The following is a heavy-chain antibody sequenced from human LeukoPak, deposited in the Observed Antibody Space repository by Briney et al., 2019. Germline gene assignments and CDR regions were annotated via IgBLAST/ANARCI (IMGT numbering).Heavy chain of an antibody. V-gene: IGHV1-8*01. Sequence: ASVKVSCKTSGYTFSRYEINWVRQATGRGLEWVGWMNPKTGKTAYARNLQGRVTITRDTSISTAYMDLSGLRSEDTAVYYCARIRPVTTGLKGYYFDYWGQGTLVTVSS. CDR2: MNPKTGKT. CDR1: GYTFSRYE. J-gene: IGHJ4*02. CDR3: ARIRPVTTGLKGYYFDY. D-gene: IGHD1-1*01.